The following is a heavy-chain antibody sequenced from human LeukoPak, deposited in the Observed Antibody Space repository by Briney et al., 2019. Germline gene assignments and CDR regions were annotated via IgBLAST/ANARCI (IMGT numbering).Heavy chain of an antibody. J-gene: IGHJ4*02. CDR3: ARWEIRGTAHKLDY. V-gene: IGHV3-7*01. D-gene: IGHD1-7*01. Sequence: PGTSLRLYCVASGFTLSSHWMSWVRQAPGKGLEWEANINQDGSAKYFVDSVKGRFTISRDNAKNSMYLQMNSLRAEDTAVYYCARWEIRGTAHKLDYWGQGTLVTVSS. CDR2: INQDGSAK. CDR1: GFTLSSHW.